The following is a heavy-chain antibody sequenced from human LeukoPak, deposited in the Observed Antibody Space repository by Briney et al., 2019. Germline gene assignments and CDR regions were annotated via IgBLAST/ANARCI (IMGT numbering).Heavy chain of an antibody. CDR1: GYIFTDYW. CDR3: ARRGPHYDSPTDY. Sequence: GESLKISCKGSGYIFTDYWIGWVRQMPGKGLEWMGIIYLADSNTRYSPSFQGQVTISADKSISTAYLQWSSLKASDTAMYYCARRGPHYDSPTDYWGQGTLVTVSS. D-gene: IGHD3-3*01. J-gene: IGHJ4*02. V-gene: IGHV5-51*01. CDR2: IYLADSNT.